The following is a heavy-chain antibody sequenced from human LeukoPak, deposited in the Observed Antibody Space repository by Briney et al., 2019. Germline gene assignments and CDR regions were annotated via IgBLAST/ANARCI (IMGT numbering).Heavy chain of an antibody. CDR2: ISYDGSNK. V-gene: IGHV3-30*18. CDR3: AKVSGGCSGGSCYSGYFDY. J-gene: IGHJ4*02. D-gene: IGHD2-15*01. Sequence: GGSLRLSCAASGFTFSSYGMHWVRQAPGKWLEWVAVISYDGSNKYYADSVKGRFTISRDNSKNTLYLQMNSLRAEDTAVYYCAKVSGGCSGGSCYSGYFDYWGQGTLVTVSS. CDR1: GFTFSSYG.